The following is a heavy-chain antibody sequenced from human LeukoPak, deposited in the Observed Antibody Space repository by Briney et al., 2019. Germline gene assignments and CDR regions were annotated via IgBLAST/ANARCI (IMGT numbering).Heavy chain of an antibody. D-gene: IGHD3-22*01. CDR2: ISSSGSTI. J-gene: IGHJ6*02. Sequence: GGALVLSCAASGFTFSDYYMSLIRPAPGKGLEGGSYISSSGSTIYYADSVKGRFTISRDNAKNSLYLQMNSLRAEDTAVYYCARGRAMIVVYGMDVWGQGTTVTVSS. V-gene: IGHV3-11*01. CDR3: ARGRAMIVVYGMDV. CDR1: GFTFSDYY.